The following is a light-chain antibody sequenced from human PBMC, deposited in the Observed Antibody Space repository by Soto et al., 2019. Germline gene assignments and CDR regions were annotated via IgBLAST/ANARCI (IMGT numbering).Light chain of an antibody. J-gene: IGKJ4*01. V-gene: IGKV3-11*01. CDR2: DAS. CDR3: QQRGNWPLT. Sequence: EIVLTQSPATLSLSPGERATLSCRASQTISDYLAWYQQKPGQAPRILIYDASKRATGVPARFRGSGSGTDFTLTISSLEPEDFAVYYCQQRGNWPLTFGGGTKVEI. CDR1: QTISDY.